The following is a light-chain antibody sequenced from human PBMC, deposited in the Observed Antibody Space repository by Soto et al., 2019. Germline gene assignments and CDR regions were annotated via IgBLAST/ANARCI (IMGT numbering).Light chain of an antibody. CDR3: QQYINWPPTFT. Sequence: EIVMTQSPATLSVSPGERVTLSCRASQSVDSNLAWYQQKPGQAPRLLIYGASTRASGIPARFSGSGSGTEFTLAISSRQSEDFAVYYCQQYINWPPTFTFGQGTKLEIK. CDR2: GAS. J-gene: IGKJ2*01. CDR1: QSVDSN. V-gene: IGKV3-15*01.